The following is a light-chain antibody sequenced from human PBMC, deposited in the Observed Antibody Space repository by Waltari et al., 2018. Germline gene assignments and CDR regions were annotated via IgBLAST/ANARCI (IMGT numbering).Light chain of an antibody. V-gene: IGLV2-8*01. CDR1: SSDIGTYNL. CDR2: EVT. CDR3: SSYAGSGNVV. Sequence: QSALTQPPSASGSPGQSVTISCTGPSSDIGTYNLVSWYQQGPGKAPKPIIYEVTKRPSGVPDRFSGSKSGNTASLTVSGLQADDEADYYCSSYAGSGNVVFGGGTKLTVL. J-gene: IGLJ3*02.